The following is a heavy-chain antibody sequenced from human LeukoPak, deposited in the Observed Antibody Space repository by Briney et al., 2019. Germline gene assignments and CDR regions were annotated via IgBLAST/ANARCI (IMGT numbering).Heavy chain of an antibody. CDR2: IYYSGST. CDR1: GGSISSYY. J-gene: IGHJ3*02. CDR3: ARMLLGYCSSTSCYTGAFDI. V-gene: IGHV4-59*01. Sequence: PSETLSLTCTVSGGSISSYYWSWIRQPPGKGLEWIGYIYYSGSTNYNPSLKSRVTISVDTSKNQFSLKLSSVTAADTAVYYCARMLLGYCSSTSCYTGAFDIWGQGTMVTVSS. D-gene: IGHD2-2*02.